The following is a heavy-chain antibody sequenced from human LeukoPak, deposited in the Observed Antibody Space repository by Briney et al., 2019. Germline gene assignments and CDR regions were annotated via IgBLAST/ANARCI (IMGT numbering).Heavy chain of an antibody. CDR2: IYYSGTT. J-gene: IGHJ5*02. CDR3: ARHLGYCSSTSCYPWFDP. Sequence: SETLSLTCTVSSGSTSSYYWSWIRQSPGKGREWIGYIYYSGTTDYNPSLKNRVTISVDTSKNQFSLKLSSVTAADTAVYYCARHLGYCSSTSCYPWFDPWGQGTLVTVSS. V-gene: IGHV4-59*01. D-gene: IGHD2-2*01. CDR1: SGSTSSYY.